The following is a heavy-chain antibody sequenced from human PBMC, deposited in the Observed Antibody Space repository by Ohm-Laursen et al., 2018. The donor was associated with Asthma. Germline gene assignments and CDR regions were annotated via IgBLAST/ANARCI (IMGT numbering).Heavy chain of an antibody. J-gene: IGHJ4*02. D-gene: IGHD4-17*01. CDR1: GFTFSSYG. CDR2: IWYDGSNK. V-gene: IGHV3-33*01. Sequence: SLRLSCAASGFTFSSYGMHWVRQAPGKGLEWVAVIWYDGSNKYYADSVKGRFTISRDNSKNTLYLQMNSPRAEDTAVYYCARAWVTTVTPLDYWGQGTLVTVSS. CDR3: ARAWVTTVTPLDY.